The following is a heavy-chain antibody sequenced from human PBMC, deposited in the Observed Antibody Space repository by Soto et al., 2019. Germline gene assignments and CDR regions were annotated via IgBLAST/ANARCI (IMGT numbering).Heavy chain of an antibody. J-gene: IGHJ6*02. CDR1: GGTFSSYT. V-gene: IGHV1-69*02. CDR3: AVYGSGLYYYGMDV. Sequence: QVQLVQSGAEVKKPGSSVKVSCKASGGTFSSYTISWVRQAPGQGLEWMGRIIPILGIANYAQKFQGRVTITADKSTSTAYMELSSIRSEDTAVYYCAVYGSGLYYYGMDVWGQGTTVTVSS. CDR2: IIPILGIA. D-gene: IGHD3-10*01.